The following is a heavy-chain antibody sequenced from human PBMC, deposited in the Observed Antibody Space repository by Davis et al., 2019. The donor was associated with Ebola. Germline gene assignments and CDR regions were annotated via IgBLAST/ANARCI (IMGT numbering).Heavy chain of an antibody. V-gene: IGHV5-51*01. CDR3: ARRTDYGYYEFDY. Sequence: GESLKISCEGSGYSFTSYWIGWVRQMPGKGLEWMGIIYPGDSDTRYSPSFQGQVTISADKSISTAYLQWSSLKASDTALYYCARRTDYGYYEFDYWGQGTLVTVSS. CDR1: GYSFTSYW. J-gene: IGHJ4*02. CDR2: IYPGDSDT. D-gene: IGHD4-17*01.